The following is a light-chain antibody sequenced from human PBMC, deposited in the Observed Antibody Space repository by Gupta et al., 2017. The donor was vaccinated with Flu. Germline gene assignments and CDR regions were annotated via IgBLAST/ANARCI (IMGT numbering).Light chain of an antibody. J-gene: IGKJ5*01. CDR3: QQSYNTLSIT. CDR2: TAP. V-gene: IGKV1-39*01. CDR1: QSIRNS. Sequence: DIQMTQSPSSLSASVGDRVTITCRASQSIRNSLNWYQQKPGKAPKLLIYTAPTLQSGVPSRFSGSGYGTDFTLTIGSLQPEDSATYYCQQSYNTLSITFGQGTRLEIK.